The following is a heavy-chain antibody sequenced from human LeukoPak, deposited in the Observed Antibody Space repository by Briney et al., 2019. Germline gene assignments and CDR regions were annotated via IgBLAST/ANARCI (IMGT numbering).Heavy chain of an antibody. CDR3: SREDTAMVIGEGGLGY. CDR1: GFTFSSYA. Sequence: PGGSLRLSCAASGFTFSSYAMHWVRQAPGKGPEWVAVISYDGSNKYYADSVKGRFTISRDNSKNTLYLQMNSLRAEDTAVYYCSREDTAMVIGEGGLGYWGQGTLVTVSS. J-gene: IGHJ4*02. D-gene: IGHD5-18*01. CDR2: ISYDGSNK. V-gene: IGHV3-30-3*01.